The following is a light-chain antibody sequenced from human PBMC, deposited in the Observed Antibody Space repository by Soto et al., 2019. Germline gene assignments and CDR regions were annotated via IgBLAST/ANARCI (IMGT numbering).Light chain of an antibody. CDR1: SGDVGGYNF. Sequence: QSALTQARSVSGSPGQSVTISCTGTSGDVGGYNFASWYQQHPGNAPKLMIFDVSQRPSGVPDRFSGSKSGNTASLTISGLQAEDEADYYCCSYGGSYTWVFGGGTKLTVL. J-gene: IGLJ3*02. V-gene: IGLV2-11*01. CDR2: DVS. CDR3: CSYGGSYTWV.